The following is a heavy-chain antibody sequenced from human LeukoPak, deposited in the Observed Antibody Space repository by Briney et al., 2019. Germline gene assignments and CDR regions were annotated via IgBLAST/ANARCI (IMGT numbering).Heavy chain of an antibody. J-gene: IGHJ5*02. Sequence: PGGTLRLSCAASGFTFDDYAMHWVRQAPGKGLEWVSGISWNSGSIGYADSVKGRFTISRDNAKNSLYLQMNSLRAEGTALYYCAKGAYSSSWYRFDPWGQGTLVTVSS. CDR3: AKGAYSSSWYRFDP. V-gene: IGHV3-9*01. CDR2: ISWNSGSI. CDR1: GFTFDDYA. D-gene: IGHD6-13*01.